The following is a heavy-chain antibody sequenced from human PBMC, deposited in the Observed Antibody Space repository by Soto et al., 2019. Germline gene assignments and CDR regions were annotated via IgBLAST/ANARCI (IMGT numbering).Heavy chain of an antibody. Sequence: QLQLQESGPGLVKPSETLSLTCTVSGGSISSISFYWGWIRQPPGKGLEWIGSIYYSGGTYYTPYLKSRLTMSVDTSKNQISLKLRSVTAADTAVYYCARPPKYCGGGSCYSAFDYWGQGTLVTVSS. V-gene: IGHV4-39*01. CDR1: GGSISSISFY. J-gene: IGHJ4*02. D-gene: IGHD2-15*01. CDR3: ARPPKYCGGGSCYSAFDY. CDR2: IYYSGGT.